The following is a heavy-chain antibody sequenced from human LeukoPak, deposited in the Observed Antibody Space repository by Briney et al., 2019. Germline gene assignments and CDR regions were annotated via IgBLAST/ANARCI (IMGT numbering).Heavy chain of an antibody. CDR3: ARESRYCSSTSCYLNGMDV. J-gene: IGHJ6*02. Sequence: ASVKVSCKASGYTFTGYYMHWVQPAPGQGLAWMGWINPNSGGTNYAQKFQGRVTMTRDASISTAYMELSRLRSDDTAVYYCARESRYCSSTSCYLNGMDVWGQGTTVTVSS. D-gene: IGHD2-2*01. CDR1: GYTFTGYY. V-gene: IGHV1-2*02. CDR2: INPNSGGT.